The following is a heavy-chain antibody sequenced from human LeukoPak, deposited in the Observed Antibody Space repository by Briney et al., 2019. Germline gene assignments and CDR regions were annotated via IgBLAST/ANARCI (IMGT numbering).Heavy chain of an antibody. CDR2: ISGGGDST. Sequence: GGSLRLSCAASRFTFSNCAMSWVRQAPGQGLEWVSAISGGGDSTWYADSVKGRFTISRDNSKNTLYLQMNSLRAEDTAVYYCAKARWELLFRERYYFDYWGQGTLVTVSS. J-gene: IGHJ4*02. CDR3: AKARWELLFRERYYFDY. CDR1: RFTFSNCA. D-gene: IGHD1-26*01. V-gene: IGHV3-23*01.